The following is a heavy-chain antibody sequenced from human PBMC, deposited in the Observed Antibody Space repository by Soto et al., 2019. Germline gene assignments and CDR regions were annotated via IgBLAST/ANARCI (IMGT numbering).Heavy chain of an antibody. CDR3: ARVGGVDTYYYYYMDV. CDR2: IYYSGST. Sequence: SETLSLTCTVSGGSISSYYWSWIRQPPGKGLEWIGYIYYSGSTNYNPSLKSRVTISVDTSKNQFSLKLSAVTAADTAVYYCARVGGVDTYYYYYMDVWGKGTTVTVSS. D-gene: IGHD5-18*01. J-gene: IGHJ6*03. CDR1: GGSISSYY. V-gene: IGHV4-59*01.